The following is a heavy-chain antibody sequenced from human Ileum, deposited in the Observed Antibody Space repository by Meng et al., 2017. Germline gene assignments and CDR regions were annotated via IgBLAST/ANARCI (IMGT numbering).Heavy chain of an antibody. J-gene: IGHJ4*02. CDR2: TYYRSKWYN. CDR1: GDSVSSNSAA. CDR3: ARDGGAAPDYFDY. V-gene: IGHV6-1*01. Sequence: QVHMQQSGPGLVMTSQTLSLSCAILGDSVSSNSAAWNWIRQSPSRGLEWLGRTYYRSKWYNNYAVSVRSRISINPDTSKNQFSLQLNSVTPEDTAVYYCARDGGAAPDYFDYWGQGTLVTVSS. D-gene: IGHD3-16*01.